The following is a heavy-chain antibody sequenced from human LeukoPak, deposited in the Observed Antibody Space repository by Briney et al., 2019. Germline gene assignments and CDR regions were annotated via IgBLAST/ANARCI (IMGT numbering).Heavy chain of an antibody. CDR3: ARPGRSGWAPFDY. J-gene: IGHJ4*02. CDR2: VYYSGRT. CDR1: GDSISSSSYY. V-gene: IGHV4-39*01. D-gene: IGHD6-19*01. Sequence: SETLSLTCTVSGDSISSSSYYWGWLRQPPGKGLEWIGSVYYSGRTYYNPSLKSRVTISVDTSKNQFSLELSSVTAADTAVYYCARPGRSGWAPFDYGGQGTLVTVSS.